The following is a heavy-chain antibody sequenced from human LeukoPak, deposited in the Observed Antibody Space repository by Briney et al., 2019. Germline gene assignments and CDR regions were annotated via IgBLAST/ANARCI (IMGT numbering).Heavy chain of an antibody. CDR3: ARGVVLTGYPLDF. CDR1: GGSFSNYY. J-gene: IGHJ4*02. V-gene: IGHV4-59*01. CDR2: IYYSGTT. Sequence: SETLSLTCSVSGGSFSNYYWSWIRQPPGQGLEWVGFIYYSGTTDYNPSLKSRATISIDTSKKQFSLNLSSVIAADTAVYYCARGVVLTGYPLDFWGRGTLVTVSS. D-gene: IGHD3-9*01.